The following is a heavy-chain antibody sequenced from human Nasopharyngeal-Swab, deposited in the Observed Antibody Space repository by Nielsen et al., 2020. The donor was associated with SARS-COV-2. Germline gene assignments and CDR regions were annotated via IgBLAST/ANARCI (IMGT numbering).Heavy chain of an antibody. D-gene: IGHD4-17*01. Sequence: GESLKISCAASGFTVSSNYMSWVRQAPGKGLEWVSVIYSGGSTYYADSVKGQFTISRDNSKNTLYLQMNSLRAEDTAVYYCARDGDYTLDYWGQGTLVTVSS. CDR3: ARDGDYTLDY. CDR1: GFTVSSNY. J-gene: IGHJ4*02. V-gene: IGHV3-66*02. CDR2: IYSGGST.